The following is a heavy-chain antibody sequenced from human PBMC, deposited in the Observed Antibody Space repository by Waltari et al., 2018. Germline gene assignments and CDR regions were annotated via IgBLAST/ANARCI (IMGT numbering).Heavy chain of an antibody. Sequence: QVQLVQSGAEVKKPGSSVKVSCKASGGTFSSYAISWVRQAPGQGLEWMGVIIPIFGTANYAQKFQGRVTITTDESTSTAYMELSSLRSEDTAVYYCARDRQPLTYSSGYDYWGQGTLVTVSS. CDR2: IIPIFGTA. V-gene: IGHV1-69*05. D-gene: IGHD6-19*01. J-gene: IGHJ4*02. CDR1: GGTFSSYA. CDR3: ARDRQPLTYSSGYDY.